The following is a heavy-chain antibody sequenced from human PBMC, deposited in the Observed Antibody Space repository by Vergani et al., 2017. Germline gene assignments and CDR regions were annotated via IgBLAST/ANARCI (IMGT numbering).Heavy chain of an antibody. CDR3: ARGTAPKYYYYYYGMDV. CDR2: TYYRSKWYN. J-gene: IGHJ6*02. CDR1: GDSVSSNSAA. Sequence: QVQLQQSGPGLVKPSQTLSLTCAISGDSVSSNSAAWNWIRQSPSRGLEWLGMTYYRSKWYNDYAVSVKSRITIKPDTSKNQFSLQLNSVTPEDTAVYYCARGTAPKYYYYYYGMDVWGQGTTVTVSS. V-gene: IGHV6-1*01.